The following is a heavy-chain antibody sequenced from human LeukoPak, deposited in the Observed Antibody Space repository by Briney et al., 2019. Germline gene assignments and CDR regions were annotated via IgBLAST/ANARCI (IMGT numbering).Heavy chain of an antibody. CDR1: GYSISSGYY. CDR2: IYHSGST. V-gene: IGHV4-38-2*02. CDR3: ARRAARDFDY. J-gene: IGHJ4*02. D-gene: IGHD6-6*01. Sequence: SETLSLTCTVSGYSISSGYYWGWIRQPPGKGLEWIASIYHSGSTYYNPSLKSRVTISVDKSKNQFSLKLSSVTAADTAVYYCARRAARDFDYWGQGTLVTVSS.